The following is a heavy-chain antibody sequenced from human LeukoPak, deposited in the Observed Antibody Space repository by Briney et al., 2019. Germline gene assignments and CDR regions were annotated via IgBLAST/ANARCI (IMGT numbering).Heavy chain of an antibody. D-gene: IGHD6-19*01. Sequence: PSETLSLTCIVSGGSISSYYWSWIRQPPGKGLEWIGYIYYSGSTNYNPSLKSRVTISVDTSKNQFSLKLSSVTAADTAVYYCVRASTSSSGYLRYYFDYWGQGILVTVSS. CDR3: VRASTSSSGYLRYYFDY. CDR1: GGSISSYY. J-gene: IGHJ4*02. CDR2: IYYSGST. V-gene: IGHV4-59*01.